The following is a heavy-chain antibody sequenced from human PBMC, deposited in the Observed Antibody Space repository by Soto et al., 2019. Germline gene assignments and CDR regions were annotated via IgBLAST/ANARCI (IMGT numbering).Heavy chain of an antibody. V-gene: IGHV4-34*01. D-gene: IGHD2-2*02. CDR3: ARTQQPLLYGYFDY. CDR2: INHSGST. Sequence: PSETLSLTCAVYGGSFSGYYWTWIRQPPGTGLEWIGEINHSGSTNYNPSLKSRVTISVDTSKNQFSLKLTSVTAADTAVYYCARTQQPLLYGYFDYWGQGTLVTVSS. CDR1: GGSFSGYY. J-gene: IGHJ4*02.